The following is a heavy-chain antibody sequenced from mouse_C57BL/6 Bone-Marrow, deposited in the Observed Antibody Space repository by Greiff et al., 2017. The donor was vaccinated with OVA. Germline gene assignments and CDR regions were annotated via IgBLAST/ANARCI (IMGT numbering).Heavy chain of an antibody. D-gene: IGHD1-1*01. J-gene: IGHJ1*03. V-gene: IGHV1-5*01. CDR1: GYTFTSYW. CDR3: TSEVYYYGAGYFDV. Sequence: EVQLQQSGTVLARPGASVKMSCKTSGYTFTSYWMHWVKQRPGQGLAWIGAIYPGNSDTRYNQKFKGQAQLTAVTSASTAYMELSSLTNEDSAVYYCTSEVYYYGAGYFDVWGTGTTVTVSS. CDR2: IYPGNSDT.